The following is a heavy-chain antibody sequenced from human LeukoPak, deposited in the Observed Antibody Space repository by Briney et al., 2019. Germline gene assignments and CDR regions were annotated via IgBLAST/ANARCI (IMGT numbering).Heavy chain of an antibody. CDR2: INAGNGNT. D-gene: IGHD2-15*01. CDR3: ARTYCSGGSCYSGLLYYFDY. Sequence: GASVKVSCKASGYTFTSYAMHWVRQAPGQRLEWMGWINAGNGNTKYSQKFQGRVTITADESTSTAYMELSSLRSEDTAVYYCARTYCSGGSCYSGLLYYFDYWGQGTLVTVSS. CDR1: GYTFTSYA. J-gene: IGHJ4*02. V-gene: IGHV1-3*01.